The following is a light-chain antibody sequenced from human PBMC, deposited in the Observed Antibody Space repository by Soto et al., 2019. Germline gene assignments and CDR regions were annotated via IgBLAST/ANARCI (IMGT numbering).Light chain of an antibody. CDR2: EVN. V-gene: IGLV2-14*01. J-gene: IGLJ2*01. CDR1: SSDVGGYNY. CDR3: SSHTTSGTLI. Sequence: QSALTQPASVSGSPGQSITISCTGTSSDVGGYNYVSWYQQHPGKAPKLMIYEVNNRPSGVSNRFSGSKSGNTASLTISGXXXXXXXXXYCSSHTTSGTLIFGGGTKVTV.